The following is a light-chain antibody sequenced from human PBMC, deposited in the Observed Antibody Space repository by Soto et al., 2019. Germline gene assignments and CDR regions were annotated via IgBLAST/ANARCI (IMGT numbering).Light chain of an antibody. Sequence: DIVLTQSPLSLPVTPGEPASISCRSSQSLLHSNGYTYLDWYLQKTGQSPQLLIYMVSNRASGVPDRFSGSGSGTDFTLKISRVEAEDVGVYYCMQALQTRTFGQGTKLEIK. CDR3: MQALQTRT. J-gene: IGKJ2*01. V-gene: IGKV2-28*01. CDR2: MVS. CDR1: QSLLHSNGYTY.